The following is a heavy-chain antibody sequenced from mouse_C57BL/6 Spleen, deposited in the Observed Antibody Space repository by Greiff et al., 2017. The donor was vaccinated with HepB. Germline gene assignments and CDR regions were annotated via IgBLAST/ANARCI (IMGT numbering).Heavy chain of an antibody. CDR2: IYPGDGDT. CDR1: GYAFSSSW. V-gene: IGHV1-82*01. D-gene: IGHD1-1*01. Sequence: VQGVESGPELVKPGASVKISCKASGYAFSSSWMNWVKQRPGKGLEWIGRIYPGDGDTNYNGKFKGKATLTADKSSSTAYMQLSSLTSEDSAVYFCARGTTVEDYYAMDYWGQGTSVTVSS. CDR3: ARGTTVEDYYAMDY. J-gene: IGHJ4*01.